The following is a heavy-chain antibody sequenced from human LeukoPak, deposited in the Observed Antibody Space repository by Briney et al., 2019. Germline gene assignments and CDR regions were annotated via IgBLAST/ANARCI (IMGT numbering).Heavy chain of an antibody. CDR1: GFNFNNYG. CDR3: ARERKGELLADY. V-gene: IGHV3-30*02. CDR2: IRYDGNNK. J-gene: IGHJ4*02. D-gene: IGHD1-26*01. Sequence: PGGSLRLSCAASGFNFNNYGMHWVRQAPGKGLEWVAFIRYDGNNKYYADSVKGRFTISRDNAKNSLYLQMNSLRAEDTAVYYCARERKGELLADYWGQGTLVTVSS.